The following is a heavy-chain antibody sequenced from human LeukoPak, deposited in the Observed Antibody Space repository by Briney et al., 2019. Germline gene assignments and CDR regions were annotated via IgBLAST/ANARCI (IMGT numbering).Heavy chain of an antibody. Sequence: ASVKVSCKASGYTFTNYYMHWVRQAPGQGLEWMGWISAYNGNTNYAQKLQGRVTMTTDTSTSTAYMELRSLRSDDTAVYYCARDKYSGSYPNYWGQGTLVTVSS. CDR3: ARDKYSGSYPNY. V-gene: IGHV1-18*04. D-gene: IGHD1-26*01. J-gene: IGHJ4*02. CDR2: ISAYNGNT. CDR1: GYTFTNYY.